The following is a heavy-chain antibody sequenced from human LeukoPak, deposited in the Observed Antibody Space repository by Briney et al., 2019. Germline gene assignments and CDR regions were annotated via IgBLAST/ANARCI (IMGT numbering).Heavy chain of an antibody. CDR3: ARHPRGGSSGWFDY. CDR2: IYQSGST. D-gene: IGHD6-19*01. CDR1: GYSISSGYY. Sequence: PSETLSLTCAVSGYSISSGYYWGWIRPPPGKGLEWIGSIYQSGSTYYNLSPKSRVTISVDTSKNQFSLKLSSVTAADTAVYYCARHPRGGSSGWFDYWGQGTLVTVSS. V-gene: IGHV4-38-2*01. J-gene: IGHJ4*02.